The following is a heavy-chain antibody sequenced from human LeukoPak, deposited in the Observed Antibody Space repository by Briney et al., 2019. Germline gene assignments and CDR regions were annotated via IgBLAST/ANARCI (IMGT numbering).Heavy chain of an antibody. CDR1: GGSFSGYY. CDR2: INHSGST. Sequence: SETLSLTCAVYGGSFSGYYWSWIRQPPGKGLEWIGEINHSGSTNYNPSLKSRVTISVDTSKNQFSLKLSSVTAADTAVYYCARSPPLYGDYAQYYFDYWGQGTLVTVSS. D-gene: IGHD4-17*01. V-gene: IGHV4-34*01. J-gene: IGHJ4*02. CDR3: ARSPPLYGDYAQYYFDY.